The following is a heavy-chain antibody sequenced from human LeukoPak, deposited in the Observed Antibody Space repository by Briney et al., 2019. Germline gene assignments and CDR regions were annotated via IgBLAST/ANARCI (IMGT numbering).Heavy chain of an antibody. J-gene: IGHJ4*02. Sequence: GGSLRLSCAASGFTFSSYVMSWVRQAPGKGLEWVSAISGSSVSTYHADSVKGRFTISRDNSKNTLYLQMNSLRAEDTAVYYCARDGGEQLVGPFDYWGQGTLVTVSS. CDR2: ISGSSVST. CDR1: GFTFSSYV. CDR3: ARDGGEQLVGPFDY. V-gene: IGHV3-23*01. D-gene: IGHD6-6*01.